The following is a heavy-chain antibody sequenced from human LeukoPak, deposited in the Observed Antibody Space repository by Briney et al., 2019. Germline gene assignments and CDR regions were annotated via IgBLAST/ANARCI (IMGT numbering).Heavy chain of an antibody. CDR2: INPNTGGT. V-gene: IGHV1-2*02. Sequence: GASVKVSCKASGYTFTGYYIFWVRQAPGQGLEWMGWINPNTGGTNYAQKFQGRVTMTRDRAISTAYMELSRLRSDDTAMYYCARNEVHRGAPPYYMDVWGKGTTVIISS. CDR1: GYTFTGYY. CDR3: ARNEVHRGAPPYYMDV. D-gene: IGHD3-10*01. J-gene: IGHJ6*03.